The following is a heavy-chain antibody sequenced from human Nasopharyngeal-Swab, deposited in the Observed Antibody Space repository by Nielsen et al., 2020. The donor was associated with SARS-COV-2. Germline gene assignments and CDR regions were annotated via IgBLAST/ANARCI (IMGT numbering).Heavy chain of an antibody. CDR3: ATGSRSRRIYYSGMDV. J-gene: IGHJ6*02. Sequence: ASVKVSCKVSGYTLTELSMHWVRQAPGKGLEWMGGFDREDGETIKAQKFQGRVTMTEDTSTDTAYMELSSLRSEDTAVYYCATGSRSRRIYYSGMDVWGQGTTVSVSS. V-gene: IGHV1-24*01. CDR2: FDREDGET. D-gene: IGHD2-2*01. CDR1: GYTLTELS.